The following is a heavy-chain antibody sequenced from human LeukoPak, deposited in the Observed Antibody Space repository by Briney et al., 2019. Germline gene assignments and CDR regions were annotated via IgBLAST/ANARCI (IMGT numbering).Heavy chain of an antibody. CDR3: ASRLQTTWVMDV. D-gene: IGHD4-17*01. Sequence: SETLSLTCTVSGGSISSYYWSWMRQPPGKGLEWIGYIYYSGNTNYNPSLKSRVTISVDTSKNQFSLMLSSVTAADTAVYYCASRLQTTWVMDVWGQGTTVTVSS. J-gene: IGHJ6*02. CDR1: GGSISSYY. V-gene: IGHV4-59*01. CDR2: IYYSGNT.